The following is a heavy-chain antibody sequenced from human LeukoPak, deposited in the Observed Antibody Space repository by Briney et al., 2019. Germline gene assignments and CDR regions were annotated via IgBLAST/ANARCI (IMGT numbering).Heavy chain of an antibody. CDR3: TRLLLDYSLDH. CDR2: MSYVGIT. V-gene: IGHV4-39*01. J-gene: IGHJ4*02. CDR1: GDSISSTTYW. D-gene: IGHD4-11*01. Sequence: PSETLSLTCTVSGDSISSTTYWWGWIRQSPGKGLEWIGSMSYVGITSYNPSLKSRVTISVDTSKNQFSLMLSSVTAADTAVYYCTRLLLDYSLDHWGQGTPVSVSS.